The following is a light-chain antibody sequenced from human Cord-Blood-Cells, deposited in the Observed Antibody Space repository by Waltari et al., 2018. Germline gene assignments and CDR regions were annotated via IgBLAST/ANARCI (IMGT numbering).Light chain of an antibody. V-gene: IGLV2-14*01. J-gene: IGLJ3*02. Sequence: QSALTQPASVSGSPGQSITISCTGTSSDVGGDKYVSWYQQHPGKAPKLMIYDVSKRPSGVSNRFSGSKSGNAASLTISGLQAEDEADYYCSSYTSSSTWVFGGGTKLTVL. CDR2: DVS. CDR1: SSDVGGDKY. CDR3: SSYTSSSTWV.